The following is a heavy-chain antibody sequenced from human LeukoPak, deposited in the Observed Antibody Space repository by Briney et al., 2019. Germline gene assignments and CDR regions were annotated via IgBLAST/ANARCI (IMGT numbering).Heavy chain of an antibody. Sequence: GGSLRLSCAASGVTFSSYEMNWVRQAPGKGLERVSYISSSGSTISYADSEKGRSTISRDNAKHALYLQMNSLRAEDTAVYYGARDPSQRHYQLLLSRHYYYGMDVWGQGTTVTVSS. V-gene: IGHV3-48*03. J-gene: IGHJ6*02. CDR3: ARDPSQRHYQLLLSRHYYYGMDV. CDR1: GVTFSSYE. CDR2: ISSSGSTI. D-gene: IGHD2-2*01.